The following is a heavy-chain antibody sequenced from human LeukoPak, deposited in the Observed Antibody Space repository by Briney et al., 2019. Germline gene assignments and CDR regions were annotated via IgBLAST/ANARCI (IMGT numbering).Heavy chain of an antibody. Sequence: GGSLRLSCAVSGFTFSSYAMSWVRQAPGKGLEWVSTINNNGGSTSYADSVKGRFTISRDNSKNTLYLQMNSLRAEDTAVYYCAKPVTVSSPFDYWGQGTLVSVSS. V-gene: IGHV3-23*01. CDR1: GFTFSSYA. J-gene: IGHJ4*02. CDR2: INNNGGST. CDR3: AKPVTVSSPFDY. D-gene: IGHD3-10*01.